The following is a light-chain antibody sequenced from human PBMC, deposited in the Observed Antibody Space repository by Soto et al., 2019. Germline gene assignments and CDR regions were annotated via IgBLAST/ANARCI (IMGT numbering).Light chain of an antibody. CDR2: GAS. CDR1: QSVSSY. J-gene: IGKJ1*01. V-gene: IGKV3-15*01. Sequence: IVLTQAPGTLSFSPGEMATLSFGASQSVSSYLAWYQQKPGQAPRLLIFGASTRATGTPARFSGSGSGTEFTLTISSLQSEDFAIYYCQQYSEWPPWTFGQGTKVDI. CDR3: QQYSEWPPWT.